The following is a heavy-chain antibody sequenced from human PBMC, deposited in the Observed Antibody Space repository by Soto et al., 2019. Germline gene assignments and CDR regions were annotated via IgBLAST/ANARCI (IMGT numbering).Heavy chain of an antibody. CDR3: AREGGLRFDP. D-gene: IGHD3-16*01. CDR2: IYHSGSA. CDR1: GGSISSGGYS. Sequence: SETLSLTCAVSGGSISSGGYSWSWIRQPPGKGLEWVGYIYHSGSAYYNPSLKSRVTMSVDRSKNQFSLKLSSVTAADTAVYYCAREGGLRFDPWGQGTLVTVSS. V-gene: IGHV4-30-2*01. J-gene: IGHJ5*02.